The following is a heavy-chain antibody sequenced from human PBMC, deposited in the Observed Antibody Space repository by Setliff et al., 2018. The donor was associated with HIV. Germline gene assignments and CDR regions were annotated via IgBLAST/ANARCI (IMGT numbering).Heavy chain of an antibody. Sequence: PSETLSLTCTVSGGSISSGAYYWTWIRQHPGKGLEWIGYIYYSGITHYNPSLKSRVTISVDTSKNQFSLNLNSVTVADTAVYYCAKEKNQWLGDYKFDYWGQGTLVTVSS. V-gene: IGHV4-31*03. J-gene: IGHJ4*02. CDR2: IYYSGIT. D-gene: IGHD6-19*01. CDR3: AKEKNQWLGDYKFDY. CDR1: GGSISSGAYY.